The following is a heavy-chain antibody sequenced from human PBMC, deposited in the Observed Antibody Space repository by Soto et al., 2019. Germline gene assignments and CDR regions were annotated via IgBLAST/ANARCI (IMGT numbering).Heavy chain of an antibody. D-gene: IGHD6-6*01. V-gene: IGHV3-21*01. CDR3: ATVYSSSNFDY. Sequence: EVQLVESGGGLVKPGGSLRLSCAASGFTFSTYSMTWVRQAPGKGLEWVSSISSSSSSTYYADSVRGRFTISRDNAKNALYLQMNSLKGKDSAVYYCATVYSSSNFDYWGQGTLVTVSS. CDR1: GFTFSTYS. CDR2: ISSSSSST. J-gene: IGHJ4*02.